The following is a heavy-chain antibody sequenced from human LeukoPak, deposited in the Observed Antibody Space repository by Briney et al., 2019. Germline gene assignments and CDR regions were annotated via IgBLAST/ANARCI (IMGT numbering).Heavy chain of an antibody. D-gene: IGHD1-14*01. V-gene: IGHV3-53*01. CDR2: LYNTGTT. CDR1: GFTVSNNY. Sequence: GGSLRLSCAASGFTVSNNYMTWVRQAPGRGLEWVSVLYNTGTTSYADSVKGRFTISRDESKNTIYLQMSSLTVEDTARYYCASGIDRWGQGTLVTVSS. CDR3: ASGIDR. J-gene: IGHJ5*02.